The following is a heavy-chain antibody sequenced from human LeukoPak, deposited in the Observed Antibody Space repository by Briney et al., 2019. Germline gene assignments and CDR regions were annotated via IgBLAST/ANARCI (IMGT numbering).Heavy chain of an antibody. CDR2: IKHDESEK. Sequence: GGSLRLSCAASGFSFNSDWMDWVRQAPGKGLQWVANIKHDESEKNYLDSVKGRFTISRDNAQNSLYLQMNGLRVEDTAVYYCTRRLDDWGQGTLVTVSS. CDR1: GFSFNSDW. J-gene: IGHJ4*02. D-gene: IGHD3-16*01. CDR3: TRRLDD. V-gene: IGHV3-7*01.